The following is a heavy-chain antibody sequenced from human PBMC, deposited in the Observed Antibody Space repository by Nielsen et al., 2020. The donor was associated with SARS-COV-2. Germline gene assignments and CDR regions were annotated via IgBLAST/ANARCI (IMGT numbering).Heavy chain of an antibody. CDR3: ARSAAYYDFWSGYSLDS. CDR1: GGSVSSGTYY. J-gene: IGHJ4*02. Sequence: SETLSLTCTVSGGSVSSGTYYWSWIRQPPGKGLEWIGYIYYSGSTNYSPSLKSRLTISVDTSRNQFSLNLRSVTAADTAVYYCARSAAYYDFWSGYSLDSWGQGTLVTVSS. CDR2: IYYSGST. V-gene: IGHV4-61*01. D-gene: IGHD3-3*01.